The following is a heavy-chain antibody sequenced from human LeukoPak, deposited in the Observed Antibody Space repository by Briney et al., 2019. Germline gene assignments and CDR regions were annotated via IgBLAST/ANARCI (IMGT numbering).Heavy chain of an antibody. V-gene: IGHV1-18*01. J-gene: IGHJ4*02. CDR2: ISADNDYT. CDR1: GYTFTDYG. D-gene: IGHD2-2*01. CDR3: ARVEVPAALLGFDY. Sequence: ASVNVSCKASGYTFTDYGITWVRHPPGQGLEWMGWISADNDYTDYSRKLQGRVTMTTDTSTSTAYLELRSLRSDDTALYYCARVEVPAALLGFDYWGQGTLVTVSS.